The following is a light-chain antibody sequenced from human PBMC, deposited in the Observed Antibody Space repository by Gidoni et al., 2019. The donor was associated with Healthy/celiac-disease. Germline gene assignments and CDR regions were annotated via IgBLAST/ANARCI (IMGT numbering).Light chain of an antibody. V-gene: IGLV1-51*01. J-gene: IGLJ3*02. CDR2: DNN. Sequence: QSVLTQPPSVSADPGQKVTISCSGSSSNIGNNYVSWYQQLPGTAPNLLIYDNNKRPSGIPDRFSGSKSGTSATLGITGLQTGDEADYYCGTWDSSLSAGQGVFGGGTKLTVL. CDR1: SSNIGNNY. CDR3: GTWDSSLSAGQGV.